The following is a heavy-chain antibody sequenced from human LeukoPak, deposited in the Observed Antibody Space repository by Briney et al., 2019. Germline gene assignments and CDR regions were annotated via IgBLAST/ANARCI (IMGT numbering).Heavy chain of an antibody. J-gene: IGHJ4*02. CDR3: ARGDGSGRYCIEY. CDR2: INPNSGGT. Sequence: ASVKVSCKASGYTFTGYYMHWVRQAPAQGLEWMGWINPNSGGTNYAQRFQGRVTMTRDTSISTVYMELSRLTSDDTAVYYCARGDGSGRYCIEYWGQGTLVAVAS. CDR1: GYTFTGYY. V-gene: IGHV1-2*02. D-gene: IGHD3-10*01.